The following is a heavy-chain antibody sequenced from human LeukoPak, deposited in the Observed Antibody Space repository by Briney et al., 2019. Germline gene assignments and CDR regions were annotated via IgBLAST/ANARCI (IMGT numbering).Heavy chain of an antibody. Sequence: PGGSLRLSCAASGFIFSNYWMSWVRQAPGKGLEWVANIKQAGSEKNYVDSVKGRFTISRDNAKNSLYLQMNSLRVEDTAVYYCARDPTVWGQGTTVTVSS. CDR3: ARDPTV. CDR2: IKQAGSEK. J-gene: IGHJ6*02. V-gene: IGHV3-7*01. CDR1: GFIFSNYW.